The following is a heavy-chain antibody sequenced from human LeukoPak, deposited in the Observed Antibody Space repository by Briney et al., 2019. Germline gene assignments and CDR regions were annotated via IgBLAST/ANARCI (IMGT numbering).Heavy chain of an antibody. CDR3: ARAVSGRFDY. V-gene: IGHV4-59*08. Sequence: SETLSLTCTVSGGSMGPYHWGWIRQPPGKGLEWTGYIYYSGSTNYNPSLKSRVTISVDTSKNQFSLKLSSVTAADTAIYYCARAVSGRFDYWGQGTLVTVSS. D-gene: IGHD6-19*01. CDR2: IYYSGST. J-gene: IGHJ4*02. CDR1: GGSMGPYH.